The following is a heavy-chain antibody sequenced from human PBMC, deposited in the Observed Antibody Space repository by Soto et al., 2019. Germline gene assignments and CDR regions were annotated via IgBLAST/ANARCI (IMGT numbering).Heavy chain of an antibody. CDR2: INSDGSTT. CDR3: ARVNPGYSYVNY. CDR1: GSTFSSYW. Sequence: EVQLVESGGGLVQPGGSLRLSCAASGSTFSSYWMLWVRQAPGQGLVWVSRINSDGSTTSYADSVKGRFTISRDNAKNTLYLQMNSLRAEDTAVYYCARVNPGYSYVNYWGQGTLVNVSS. J-gene: IGHJ4*02. V-gene: IGHV3-74*01. D-gene: IGHD5-18*01.